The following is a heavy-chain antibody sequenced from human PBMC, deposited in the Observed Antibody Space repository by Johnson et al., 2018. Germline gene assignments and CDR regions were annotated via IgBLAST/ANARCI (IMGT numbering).Heavy chain of an antibody. V-gene: IGHV3-30*18. J-gene: IGHJ3*01. Sequence: VQLLESGGGVVQPGRSLRLSCAASGFTFSSYGMHWVRQAPGKGLEWVAIISYDGSNKYYADSVKGRFTISRDNSKNTLYLQMNSLRAEDTAVFYCAKDRGDDAFDVWGQGTMFTGSS. CDR3: AKDRGDDAFDV. CDR2: ISYDGSNK. D-gene: IGHD3-10*01. CDR1: GFTFSSYG.